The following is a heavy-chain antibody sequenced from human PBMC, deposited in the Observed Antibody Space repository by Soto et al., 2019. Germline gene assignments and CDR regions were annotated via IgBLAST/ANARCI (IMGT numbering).Heavy chain of an antibody. J-gene: IGHJ6*03. CDR2: IKQDGSEK. V-gene: IGHV3-7*01. CDR1: GFTFSSYW. CDR3: ARLARGDIVVVPAADTSVPYYYYYMDV. Sequence: GGSLRLSCAASGFTFSSYWMSWVRQAPGKGLEWVANIKQDGSEKYYVDSVKGRFTISRDNAKNSLYLQMNSLRAEDTAVYYCARLARGDIVVVPAADTSVPYYYYYMDVWGKGTTVTVSS. D-gene: IGHD2-2*01.